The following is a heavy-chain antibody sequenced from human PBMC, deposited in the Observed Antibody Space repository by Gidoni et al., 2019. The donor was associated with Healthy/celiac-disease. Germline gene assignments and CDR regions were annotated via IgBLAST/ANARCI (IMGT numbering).Heavy chain of an antibody. J-gene: IGHJ4*02. CDR2: IYYSGST. D-gene: IGHD2-21*02. V-gene: IGHV4-31*03. CDR1: GGSISSGGYY. CDR3: ARRGISGGNSPNDY. Sequence: QVQLQESGPGLVKPSQTLSLTCTFSGGSISSGGYYWSWIRQHPGKGLEWIGYIYYSGSTYYNPSLKSRVTISVDTAKNQFSLKLSSVTAADTAVYYCARRGISGGNSPNDYWGQGTLVTVSS.